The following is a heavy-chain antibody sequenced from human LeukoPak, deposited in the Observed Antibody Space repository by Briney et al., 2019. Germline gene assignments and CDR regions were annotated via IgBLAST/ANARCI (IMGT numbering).Heavy chain of an antibody. CDR1: GYTFTGYY. Sequence: EASVKVSCKASGYTFTGYYMHWVRQAPGQGLEWMGGIIPIFGTANYAQKFQGRVTITADESTSTAYMELSSLRSEDTAVYYCATARDGYNHPLDYWGQGTLVTVSS. V-gene: IGHV1-69*13. CDR2: IIPIFGTA. D-gene: IGHD5-24*01. CDR3: ATARDGYNHPLDY. J-gene: IGHJ4*02.